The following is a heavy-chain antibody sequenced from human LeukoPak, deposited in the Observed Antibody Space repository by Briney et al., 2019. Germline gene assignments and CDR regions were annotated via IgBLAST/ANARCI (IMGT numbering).Heavy chain of an antibody. CDR2: IYSSGNT. V-gene: IGHV4-59*01. CDR3: ARLRWQLVGPYFDY. Sequence: SETLSLTCGVSGDSISTYYWSWIRQSPGKGLEWIGHIYSSGNTDYNPSLKSRVTISVDTSKSQFSLRLSSVTATDTAVYYCARLRWQLVGPYFDYWGQGILVTVSS. CDR1: GDSISTYY. J-gene: IGHJ4*02. D-gene: IGHD1-26*01.